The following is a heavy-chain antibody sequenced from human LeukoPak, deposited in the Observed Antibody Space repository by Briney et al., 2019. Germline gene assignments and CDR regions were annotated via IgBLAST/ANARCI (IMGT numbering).Heavy chain of an antibody. CDR3: AKGGRYCSSTSCHKVDY. CDR1: GFTFSSYG. D-gene: IGHD2-2*02. J-gene: IGHJ4*02. CDR2: IRYDGSNK. Sequence: PGGSLRLSCAASGFTFSSYGMHWVRQAPGKGLEWVAFIRYDGSNKYYADSVKGRFTISRDNSKNTLYLQMNSLRAEDTAVYYCAKGGRYCSSTSCHKVDYWGQGTLVTVSS. V-gene: IGHV3-30*02.